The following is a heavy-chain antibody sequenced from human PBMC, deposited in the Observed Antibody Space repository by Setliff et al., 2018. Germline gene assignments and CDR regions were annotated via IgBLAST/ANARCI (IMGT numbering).Heavy chain of an antibody. J-gene: IGHJ4*02. V-gene: IGHV4-39*07. CDR2: ISFSGST. D-gene: IGHD6-25*01. CDR3: ARDLYNSGSDY. CDR1: GGSINSGPSYY. Sequence: PSETLSLTCTVSGGSINSGPSYYWGWIRQPPGKGLEWIGHISFSGSTYYNPSLTGRLSISIDTSKKQFSLKMRSVTAADTAVYYCARDLYNSGSDYWGQGTLVTVSS.